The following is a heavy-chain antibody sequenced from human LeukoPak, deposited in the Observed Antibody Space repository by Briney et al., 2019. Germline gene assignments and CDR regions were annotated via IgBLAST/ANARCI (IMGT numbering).Heavy chain of an antibody. CDR1: GGSISSGSYY. J-gene: IGHJ4*02. V-gene: IGHV4-61*02. CDR2: IYTSGST. Sequence: MSSETLSLTCTVSGGSISSGSYYWSWIRQPAGKGLEWIGRIYTSGSTNYNPSLKSRVTISVDTSKDQFSLKLSSVTAADTAVYYCARADYGDRPSHFGFWGQGTLVTVSS. D-gene: IGHD4-17*01. CDR3: ARADYGDRPSHFGF.